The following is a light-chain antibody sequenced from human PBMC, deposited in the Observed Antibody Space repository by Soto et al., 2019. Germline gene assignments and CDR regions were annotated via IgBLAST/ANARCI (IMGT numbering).Light chain of an antibody. J-gene: IGKJ1*01. CDR2: GAS. V-gene: IGKV3-15*01. CDR1: QSVASN. CDR3: QQYNNWPGT. Sequence: DIVMTQSPDSLVLSLGERATLSCRASQSVASNLAWYQQKPGQAPSLLIYGASTRATSIPARFSGSGSGTEFTLTISSLQSEDFAVYYCQQYNNWPGTFGQGTKVDIK.